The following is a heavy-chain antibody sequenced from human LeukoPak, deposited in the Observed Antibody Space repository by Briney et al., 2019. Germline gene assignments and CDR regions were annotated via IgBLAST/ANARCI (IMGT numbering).Heavy chain of an antibody. V-gene: IGHV3-9*01. Sequence: GRSLRLSCAASGYTFDDYAMHWVRQAPGKGLEWVSGISWNSGSIGYADSVKCRFTIYRDNAKNSLYLQMNSLRAEDTALYYCAKDTGMTTVTPFDYWGQGTLVTVSS. J-gene: IGHJ4*02. CDR3: AKDTGMTTVTPFDY. D-gene: IGHD4-11*01. CDR2: ISWNSGSI. CDR1: GYTFDDYA.